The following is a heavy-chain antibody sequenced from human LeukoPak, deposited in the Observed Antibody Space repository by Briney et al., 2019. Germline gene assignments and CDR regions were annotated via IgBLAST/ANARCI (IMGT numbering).Heavy chain of an antibody. D-gene: IGHD6-19*01. V-gene: IGHV3-74*01. J-gene: IGHJ4*02. Sequence: GGSLRLSCAASGYTFSSYWMYWVRQAPGKGLVWVSRINSDGSTTSYADSVKGRFTTSRDNAKNTLYLQMNSLRAEDTAVYYCARGVAGTISDWGQGTLVTVSS. CDR1: GYTFSSYW. CDR3: ARGVAGTISD. CDR2: INSDGSTT.